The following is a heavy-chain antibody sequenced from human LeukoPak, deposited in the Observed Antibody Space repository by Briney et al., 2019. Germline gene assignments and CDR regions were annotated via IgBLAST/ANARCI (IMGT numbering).Heavy chain of an antibody. CDR1: GFTFSGSS. CDR3: TSSPEAEYFQH. D-gene: IGHD3/OR15-3a*01. Sequence: GGSLRLSCAASGFTFSGSSIHWIRQASGKGLEWVGRIRSKSNTYATAYAASVKGRFTISRDDSKNTAYLQMNSLKTEDTAVYYCTSSPEAEYFQHWGQGTLVTVSS. V-gene: IGHV3-73*01. J-gene: IGHJ1*01. CDR2: IRSKSNTYAT.